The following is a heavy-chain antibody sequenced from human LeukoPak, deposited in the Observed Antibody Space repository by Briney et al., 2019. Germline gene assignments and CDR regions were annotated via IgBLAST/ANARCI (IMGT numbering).Heavy chain of an antibody. J-gene: IGHJ6*03. Sequence: SETLSLTCTVSGVSISSYYWSWIRQPPGKGLEWIGDIYYSGRTNYNPSPKSRVTISVDTSKNQFSLKLSSVTAADTAVYYCARGHETMVRGDNYYYMDVWGKGTTVTVSS. CDR1: GVSISSYY. V-gene: IGHV4-59*01. CDR2: IYYSGRT. D-gene: IGHD3-10*01. CDR3: ARGHETMVRGDNYYYMDV.